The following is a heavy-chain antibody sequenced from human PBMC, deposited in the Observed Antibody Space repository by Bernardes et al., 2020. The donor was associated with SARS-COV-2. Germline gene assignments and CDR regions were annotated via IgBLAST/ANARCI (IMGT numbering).Heavy chain of an antibody. Sequence: GGSLRLSCAASGFTFSSYEMNWVRQAPGKGLEWVSYISSSGSTIYYADSVKGRFTISRDNAKNSLYLQMNSLRAEDTAVYYCARAIVLRYFDWLPTRGRFDAFDIWGQGTMVTVSS. CDR2: ISSSGSTI. J-gene: IGHJ3*02. D-gene: IGHD3-9*01. CDR3: ARAIVLRYFDWLPTRGRFDAFDI. V-gene: IGHV3-48*03. CDR1: GFTFSSYE.